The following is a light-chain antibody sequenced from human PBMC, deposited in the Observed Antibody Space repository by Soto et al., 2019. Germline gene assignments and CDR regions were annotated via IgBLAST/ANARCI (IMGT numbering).Light chain of an antibody. CDR3: QQSSSTPWT. J-gene: IGKJ1*01. Sequence: DIQMTQSPSSLSASVGDRVTITCRASQGISSYLNWYQQKPGKAPNLLIYAASSLQSGVPSRFSGSGFGTDFTLTISSLQPEDFATYYCQQSSSTPWTFGQGTKVEI. V-gene: IGKV1-39*01. CDR1: QGISSY. CDR2: AAS.